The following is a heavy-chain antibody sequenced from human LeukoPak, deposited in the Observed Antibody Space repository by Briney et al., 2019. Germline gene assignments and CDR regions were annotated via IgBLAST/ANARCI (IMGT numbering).Heavy chain of an antibody. J-gene: IGHJ4*02. Sequence: SETLSLTCIVSGGSISSYYWSWIRQPAGKGLEWSGRIYTSGSTNYNPSLKSRVTISVDKSKNQFSLKLSSVTAADTAVYYCARVGQDSSGYYRIFDYWGQGTLVTVFS. CDR1: GGSISSYY. CDR2: IYTSGST. V-gene: IGHV4-4*07. D-gene: IGHD3-22*01. CDR3: ARVGQDSSGYYRIFDY.